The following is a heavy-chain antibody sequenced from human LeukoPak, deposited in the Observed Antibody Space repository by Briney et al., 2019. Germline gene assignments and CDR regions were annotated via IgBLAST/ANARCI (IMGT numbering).Heavy chain of an antibody. J-gene: IGHJ4*02. Sequence: PSETLSLTCTVSGGSISSYYWGGIRQPPGKGLEWIGSIYYSGSTYYNPSLKSRVTISVDTSKNQFSLKLSSVTAADTAVYYCARVGPLTTKVTTGGVDYWGQGALVTVSS. D-gene: IGHD4-17*01. V-gene: IGHV4-39*07. CDR1: GGSISSYY. CDR3: ARVGPLTTKVTTGGVDY. CDR2: IYYSGST.